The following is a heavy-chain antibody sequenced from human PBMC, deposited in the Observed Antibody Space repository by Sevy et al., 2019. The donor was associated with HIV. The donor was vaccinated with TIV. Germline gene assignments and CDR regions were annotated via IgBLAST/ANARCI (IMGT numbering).Heavy chain of an antibody. Sequence: GGSLRLSCAASGFTFSTYGMHWVRQPPGKGLEWVAVISYDGSNKYYVDSVKGRFTISRDNSKNTLYLQINSLRAEDTALYYCEKGEYQVVEYFQHWGQGTLVTVSS. CDR2: ISYDGSNK. CDR3: EKGEYQVVEYFQH. CDR1: GFTFSTYG. J-gene: IGHJ1*01. V-gene: IGHV3-30*18. D-gene: IGHD2-2*01.